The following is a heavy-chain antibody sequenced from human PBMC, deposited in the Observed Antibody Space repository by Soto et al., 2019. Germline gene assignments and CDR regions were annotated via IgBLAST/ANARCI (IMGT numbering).Heavy chain of an antibody. D-gene: IGHD4-17*01. J-gene: IGHJ4*02. CDR2: ISAYNGNT. V-gene: IGHV1-18*01. CDR3: AKKLAYYGTWYYFDY. Sequence: GASVKVSCKASGYTFTSYGISWVRQAPGQGLEWMGWISAYNGNTNYAQKLQGRVTMTTDTSTSTAYMELRSLRAEDTAIYYCAKKLAYYGTWYYFDYWGQGTLVTVSS. CDR1: GYTFTSYG.